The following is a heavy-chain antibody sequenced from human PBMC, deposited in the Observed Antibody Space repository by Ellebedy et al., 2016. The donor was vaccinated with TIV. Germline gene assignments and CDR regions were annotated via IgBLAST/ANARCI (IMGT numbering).Heavy chain of an antibody. Sequence: GESLKISCEASGFTFSSHGMNWVRQAPGKGLEWVAVISYEGSDKYYVDSVKGRFTISRDNSKNTVYLQMNRLRAEDTAVYYCARGASLYGDYVFDYWGQGTLVTASS. CDR3: ARGASLYGDYVFDY. CDR2: ISYEGSDK. J-gene: IGHJ4*02. CDR1: GFTFSSHG. D-gene: IGHD4-17*01. V-gene: IGHV3-30*03.